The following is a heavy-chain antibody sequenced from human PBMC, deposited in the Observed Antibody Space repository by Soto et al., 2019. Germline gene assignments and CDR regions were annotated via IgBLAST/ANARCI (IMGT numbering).Heavy chain of an antibody. CDR2: IYPGDSDT. D-gene: IGHD4-4*01. J-gene: IGHJ6*02. CDR3: ARHGKMTTVTTAYYYYGMDV. Sequence: GESLKISCKGSGYSFTSYWIGWVRQMPGEGLEWMGIIYPGDSDTRYSPSFQGQVTISADKSISTAYLQWSSLKASDTAMYYCARHGKMTTVTTAYYYYGMDVWGQGTTVTVSS. V-gene: IGHV5-51*01. CDR1: GYSFTSYW.